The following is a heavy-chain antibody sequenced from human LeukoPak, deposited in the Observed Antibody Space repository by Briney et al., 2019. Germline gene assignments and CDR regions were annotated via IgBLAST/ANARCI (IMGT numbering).Heavy chain of an antibody. J-gene: IGHJ4*02. CDR3: ARARKVVPAYFDY. Sequence: PSETLSLTCTVSGGSISSGDYYWSWIRQPPGKGLEWIGYIYYSGSTYYNPSLKSRVTISVDRSKNQFSLKLSSVTAADTAVYYCARARKVVPAYFDYWGQGTLVTVSS. CDR2: IYYSGST. CDR1: GGSISSGDYY. V-gene: IGHV4-30-4*01. D-gene: IGHD2-2*01.